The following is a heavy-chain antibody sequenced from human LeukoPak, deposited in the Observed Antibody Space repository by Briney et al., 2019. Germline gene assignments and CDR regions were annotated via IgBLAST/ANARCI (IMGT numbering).Heavy chain of an antibody. CDR3: ARSRARSGDCYDY. J-gene: IGHJ4*02. Sequence: SETLSLTRAVYGGSFSGYYWSWIRQPPGKGLEWIGEINHSGSTNYNPSLKSRVTISVDTSKNQFSLKLSSVTAADTAVYYCARSRARSGDCYDYWGQGTLVTVSS. CDR1: GGSFSGYY. D-gene: IGHD2-15*01. CDR2: INHSGST. V-gene: IGHV4-34*01.